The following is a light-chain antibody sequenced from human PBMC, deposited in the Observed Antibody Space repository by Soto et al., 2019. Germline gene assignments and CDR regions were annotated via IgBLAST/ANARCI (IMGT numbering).Light chain of an antibody. CDR3: CSYAGSPRYV. J-gene: IGLJ1*01. CDR2: DVS. CDR1: SSDVGGYNY. Sequence: QSALTQPRSVSGSPGQSVTISCTGTSSDVGGYNYVSWYQQHPGKAPKVMIYDVSERTSGVPDRFSGSKSGNTASLTISGLQAEDEADYYCCSYAGSPRYVLGTGTKFTVL. V-gene: IGLV2-11*01.